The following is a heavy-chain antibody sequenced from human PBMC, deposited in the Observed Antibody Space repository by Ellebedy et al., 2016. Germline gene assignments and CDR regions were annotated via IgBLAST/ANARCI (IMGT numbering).Heavy chain of an antibody. CDR3: ARFYGPSGYDLGYYFDY. D-gene: IGHD5-12*01. Sequence: GGSLRLXXKGSGYSFTSYWISWVRQMPGKGLEWMGRIDPSDSYTNYSPSFQGHVTISADKSISTAYLQWSSLKASDTAMYYCARFYGPSGYDLGYYFDYWGQGTLVTVSS. CDR1: GYSFTSYW. CDR2: IDPSDSYT. J-gene: IGHJ4*02. V-gene: IGHV5-10-1*01.